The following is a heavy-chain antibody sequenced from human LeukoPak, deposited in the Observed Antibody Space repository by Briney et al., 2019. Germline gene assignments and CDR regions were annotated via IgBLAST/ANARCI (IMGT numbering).Heavy chain of an antibody. CDR1: GGHIDSFF. CDR3: VRHLSAGRPAFDI. V-gene: IGHV4-59*08. J-gene: IGHJ3*02. D-gene: IGHD2-15*01. Sequence: SETLSLTCTVSGGHIDSFFWNWIRQPPGKGLEWIGYISYSGSTNYNPSLKSRVTISVDTSNNRFSLKLTSLTAADTAVYCCVRHLSAGRPAFDIWGQGTMVTVSS. CDR2: ISYSGST.